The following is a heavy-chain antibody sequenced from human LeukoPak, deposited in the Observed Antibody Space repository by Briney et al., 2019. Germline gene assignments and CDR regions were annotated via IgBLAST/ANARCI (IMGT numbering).Heavy chain of an antibody. V-gene: IGHV1-18*01. Sequence: GASVKVSCKASGYTFTSYGISWVRQAPGQGLEWMGRISAYNGNTNYAQKLQGRVTMTTDTSTSTAYMELRSLRSDDTAVYYCARVDVDYGDYVYYHYGMDVWGQGTTVTVSS. J-gene: IGHJ6*02. CDR2: ISAYNGNT. CDR3: ARVDVDYGDYVYYHYGMDV. D-gene: IGHD4-17*01. CDR1: GYTFTSYG.